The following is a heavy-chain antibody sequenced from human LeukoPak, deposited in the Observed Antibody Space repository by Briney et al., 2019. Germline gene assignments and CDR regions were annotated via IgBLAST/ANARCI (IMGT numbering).Heavy chain of an antibody. D-gene: IGHD5-18*01. CDR1: GFTFSSYG. CDR3: AREGIQLWSRKPFYFDY. V-gene: IGHV3-30*03. J-gene: IGHJ4*02. CDR2: IAYDGSNK. Sequence: GGSLRLSCAASGFTFSSYGMHWVRQALGKGLERVAVIAYDGSNKYYADSVKGRFTISRDNSKNTLYLQMNSLRAEDTAVYYCAREGIQLWSRKPFYFDYWGQGTLVTVSS.